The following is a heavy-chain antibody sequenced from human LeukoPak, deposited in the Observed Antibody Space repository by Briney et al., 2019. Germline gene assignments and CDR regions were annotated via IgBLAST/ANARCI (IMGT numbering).Heavy chain of an antibody. Sequence: SETLSLTCAVYGGSFSGYYWSWIRQPPGKGLEWIGEINHSGSTNYNPSLTSRVTISVDTSKNQFSLKLSSVTAADTAVYYCARDIMEWLPTDDDSSGYYLIPVQQYNWFDPWGQGTLVTVSS. CDR3: ARDIMEWLPTDDDSSGYYLIPVQQYNWFDP. V-gene: IGHV4-34*01. CDR2: INHSGST. D-gene: IGHD3-22*01. J-gene: IGHJ5*02. CDR1: GGSFSGYY.